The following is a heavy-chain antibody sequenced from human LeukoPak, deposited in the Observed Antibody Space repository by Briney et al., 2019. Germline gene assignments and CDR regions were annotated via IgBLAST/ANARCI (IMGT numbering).Heavy chain of an antibody. Sequence: TGGSLRLSCAASGFTFSIYSMNWVRQAPGKGLEWVSSIISSSSYIYYADSVKGRYTISRDTAKNSLYLQMNSLRAEYTAVDYCASASYSSRQGLNYYDYYMDVWGKGPTVTVSS. CDR3: ASASYSSRQGLNYYDYYMDV. J-gene: IGHJ6*03. V-gene: IGHV3-21*01. CDR2: IISSSSYI. D-gene: IGHD6-13*01. CDR1: GFTFSIYS.